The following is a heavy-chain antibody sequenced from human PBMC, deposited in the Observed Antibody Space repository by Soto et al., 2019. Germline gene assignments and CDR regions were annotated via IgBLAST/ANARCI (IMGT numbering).Heavy chain of an antibody. CDR1: GFTFTSSS. D-gene: IGHD3-3*01. CDR2: IVVGSGNT. Sequence: SVKVSCKASGFTFTSSSVQWVRQARGQRLEWIGWIVVGSGNTNYAQKFQERVTITRDMSTSTAYMELSSLRSEDTAVYYCAARDRYYDFWSGLAFDIWGQGTMVNVSS. V-gene: IGHV1-58*01. J-gene: IGHJ3*02. CDR3: AARDRYYDFWSGLAFDI.